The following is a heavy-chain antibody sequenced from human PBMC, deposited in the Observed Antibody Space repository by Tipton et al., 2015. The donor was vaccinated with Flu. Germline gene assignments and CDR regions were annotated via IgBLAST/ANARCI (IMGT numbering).Heavy chain of an antibody. J-gene: IGHJ4*02. D-gene: IGHD6-19*01. V-gene: IGHV4-4*07. CDR3: ARGDSSGCFDY. CDR1: GGSISSYY. Sequence: TLSLTCTISGGSISSYYWSWIRQPAGKGLEWIGRIYTSGSTNYNPSLKSRVTMSVDTSKNQLSLKLSSVTAADTAVYYCARGDSSGCFDYWGQGTLVTVSS. CDR2: IYTSGST.